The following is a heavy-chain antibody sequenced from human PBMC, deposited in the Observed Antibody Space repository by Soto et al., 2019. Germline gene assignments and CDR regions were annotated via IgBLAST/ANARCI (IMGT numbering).Heavy chain of an antibody. CDR2: ISSSSSTI. CDR3: ARRTLNLGYYYYYYMDV. Sequence: GGSLRLSCAASGFTFSSYSMNWVRQAPGKGLEWVSYISSSSSTIYYADSVKGRFTISRDNAKNSLYLQMNSLRAEDTAVYYCARRTLNLGYYYYYYMDVWGKGTTVTVSS. D-gene: IGHD7-27*01. J-gene: IGHJ6*03. V-gene: IGHV3-48*01. CDR1: GFTFSSYS.